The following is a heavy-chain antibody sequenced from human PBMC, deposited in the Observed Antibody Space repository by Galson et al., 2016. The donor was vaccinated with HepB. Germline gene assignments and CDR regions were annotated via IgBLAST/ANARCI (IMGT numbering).Heavy chain of an antibody. CDR2: IWHDGSNK. J-gene: IGHJ4*02. V-gene: IGHV3-33*01. Sequence: SLRLSCAASSFSFSTYGMHWVRQAPGKGLEWVAVIWHDGSNKQYADSVKGQFTISRDNSKSTLNLQMNSLRVEDTAVYYCAREIQGRWYYFDYWGQGTLVTVSS. D-gene: IGHD3-16*01. CDR1: SFSFSTYG. CDR3: AREIQGRWYYFDY.